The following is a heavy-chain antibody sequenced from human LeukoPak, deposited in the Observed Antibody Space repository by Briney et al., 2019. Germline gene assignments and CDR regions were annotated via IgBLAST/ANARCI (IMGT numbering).Heavy chain of an antibody. CDR2: INTYNDNT. CDR3: ARDECSGGSCYDY. CDR1: GYTFTSYG. D-gene: IGHD2-15*01. V-gene: IGHV1-18*01. J-gene: IGHJ4*02. Sequence: ASVKVSCKASGYTFTSYGISWVRQAPGQGLEWMGWINTYNDNTNSTQKFQGRVTMTTDTSTSTAYMEVRSLRSDDTAMYYCARDECSGGSCYDYWGQGTLVTVSS.